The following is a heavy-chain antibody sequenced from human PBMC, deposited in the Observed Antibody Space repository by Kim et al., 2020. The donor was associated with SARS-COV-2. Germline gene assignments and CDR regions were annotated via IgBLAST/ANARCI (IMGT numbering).Heavy chain of an antibody. CDR3: ARDLASSGYDY. CDR1: GGSISSYY. V-gene: IGHV4-59*01. Sequence: SETLSLTCTVSGGSISSYYWSWIRQPPGKGLEWIGYIYYSGSNNYNPSLKSRVTISVDTSKNQSTLKLSSVTAADTAGYYCARDLASSGYDYWGQGTLVT. CDR2: IYYSGSN. D-gene: IGHD3-22*01. J-gene: IGHJ4*02.